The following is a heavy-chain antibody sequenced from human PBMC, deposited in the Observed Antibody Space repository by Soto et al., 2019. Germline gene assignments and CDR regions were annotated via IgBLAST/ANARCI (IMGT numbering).Heavy chain of an antibody. Sequence: QVQRVQSGAEVKKPGSSVKVSCKASGGTFSSYAISWVRQAPGQGLEWMGGIIPIFGTANYAQKFQGRVTITADESTSTAYMELSSLRSEDTAVYYCASTDIVLVPAAMRADYYYGMDVWGQGTTVTVSS. V-gene: IGHV1-69*12. CDR2: IIPIFGTA. CDR1: GGTFSSYA. D-gene: IGHD2-2*01. J-gene: IGHJ6*02. CDR3: ASTDIVLVPAAMRADYYYGMDV.